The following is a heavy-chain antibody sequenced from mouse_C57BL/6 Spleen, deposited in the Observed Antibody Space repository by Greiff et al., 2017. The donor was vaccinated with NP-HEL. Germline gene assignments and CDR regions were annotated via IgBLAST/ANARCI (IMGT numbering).Heavy chain of an antibody. J-gene: IGHJ3*01. Sequence: EVKLMESGGGLVQPGGSMKLSCVASGFTFSNYWMNWVRQSPEKGLEWVARIRLKSDNYATHYAESVKGRFTISRDDSKSSVYLQMNNLRAEDTGIYYCTRTARASWFAYWGQGTLVTVSA. V-gene: IGHV6-3*01. CDR1: GFTFSNYW. D-gene: IGHD3-2*01. CDR3: TRTARASWFAY. CDR2: IRLKSDNYAT.